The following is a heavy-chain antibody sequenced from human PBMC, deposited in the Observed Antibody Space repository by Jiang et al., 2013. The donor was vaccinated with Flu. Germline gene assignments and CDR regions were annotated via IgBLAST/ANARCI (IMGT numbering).Heavy chain of an antibody. V-gene: IGHV3-23*04. CDR2: ISGSGGTT. D-gene: IGHD2-2*01. CDR1: GFTFSSYA. J-gene: IGHJ4*02. CDR3: AKGLSLVVPGECYFDY. Sequence: VQLVESGGGLVQSGGSLRLSCAASGFTFSSYAMSWVRQAPGKGLEWVSAISGSGGTTYYADSVKGRFTISRGNPKNTLYLQMNSLRAEDTAVYYCAKGLSLVVPGECYFDYWGQGTLVTVSS.